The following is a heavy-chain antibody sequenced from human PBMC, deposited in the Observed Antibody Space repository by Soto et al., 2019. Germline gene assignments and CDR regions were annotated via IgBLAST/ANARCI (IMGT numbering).Heavy chain of an antibody. D-gene: IGHD5-12*01. J-gene: IGHJ5*02. CDR3: ARDTYSGYDFGL. V-gene: IGHV4-30-4*01. CDR1: GASVAGGSYY. CDR2: IPSRGRP. Sequence: QVQLRESGPGLVKPSQTLSLTCPVSGASVAGGSYYWSWVRQPPGKGLEWIGYIPSRGRPFYNPSLTSRGTISADTSKNQLSLQWTSVTAADTAVYYCARDTYSGYDFGLWGQGTLVTVSS.